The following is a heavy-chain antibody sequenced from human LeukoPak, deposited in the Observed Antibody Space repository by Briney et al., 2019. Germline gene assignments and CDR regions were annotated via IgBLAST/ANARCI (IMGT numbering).Heavy chain of an antibody. CDR1: GFTFSSYW. CDR2: IKSDGRRT. CDR3: ARDRDLTGDLVDY. D-gene: IGHD7-27*01. J-gene: IGHJ4*02. V-gene: IGHV3-74*03. Sequence: GSLRLSCPASGFTFSSYWMHWVRHAPGKGLVWVSRIKSDGRRTTNADSVKGRFSISRDNAKNTLYLQMNSLRAEDTAVYYCARDRDLTGDLVDYWGQGTLVTVSS.